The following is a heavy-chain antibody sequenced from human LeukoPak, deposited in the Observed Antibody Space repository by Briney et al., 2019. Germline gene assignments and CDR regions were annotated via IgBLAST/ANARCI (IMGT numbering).Heavy chain of an antibody. CDR3: ARHGRGYQLLWSADRYFDL. CDR1: GASISSSNYY. J-gene: IGHJ2*01. Sequence: SETLSLTCTVSGASISSSNYYWGWIRQPPGKELEWIGSIYQSGSTYYKSSLKSRVTISVDTSKNQFSLNLNSVTAADTAVYYCARHGRGYQLLWSADRYFDLWGRGTLVTVSS. D-gene: IGHD2-2*01. CDR2: IYQSGST. V-gene: IGHV4-39*01.